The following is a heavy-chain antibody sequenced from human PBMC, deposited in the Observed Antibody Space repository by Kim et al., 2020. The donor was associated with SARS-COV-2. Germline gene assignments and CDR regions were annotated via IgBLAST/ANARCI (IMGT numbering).Heavy chain of an antibody. Sequence: SETLSLTCTVSGGSISSSSYYWGWIRQPPGKGLEWIGSIYYSGSTYYNPSLKSRVTISVDTSKNQFSLKLSSVTAADTAVYYCARHRGRYIVATIDYWGQGTLVTVSS. J-gene: IGHJ4*02. CDR2: IYYSGST. D-gene: IGHD5-12*01. V-gene: IGHV4-39*01. CDR3: ARHRGRYIVATIDY. CDR1: GGSISSSSYY.